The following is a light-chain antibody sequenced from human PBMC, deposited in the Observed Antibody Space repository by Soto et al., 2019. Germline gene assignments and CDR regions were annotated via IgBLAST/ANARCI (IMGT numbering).Light chain of an antibody. Sequence: DIELTQSPSTLSASVGDIVTITCLASQPISTWLAWYQEKPGKAPKLLIYDASSLEGGVPSRFSGSGSGTEFTLTISSLQPDDFATYYCHQYNYYRPTFGQGSKVAIK. J-gene: IGKJ1*01. CDR2: DAS. CDR1: QPISTW. V-gene: IGKV1-5*01. CDR3: HQYNYYRPT.